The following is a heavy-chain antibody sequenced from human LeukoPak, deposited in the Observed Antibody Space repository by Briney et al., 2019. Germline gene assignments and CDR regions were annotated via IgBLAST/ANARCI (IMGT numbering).Heavy chain of an antibody. CDR3: ARQLSNYDAFDI. V-gene: IGHV4-39*01. CDR1: DGSISSSSYY. CDR2: IYYSGST. Sequence: SETLSLTCTVSDGSISSSSYYWGWIRQPPGKGLEWIGSIYYSGSTYYNSSLKSRVTISVDTSKNQFSLKLSSVTAAVTAVYYCARQLSNYDAFDIWGQGTMVTVSS. J-gene: IGHJ3*02. D-gene: IGHD4-11*01.